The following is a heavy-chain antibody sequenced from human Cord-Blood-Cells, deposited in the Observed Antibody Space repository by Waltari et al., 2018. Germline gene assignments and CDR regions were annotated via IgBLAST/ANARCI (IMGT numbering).Heavy chain of an antibody. CDR2: INHSGST. V-gene: IGHV4-34*01. CDR3: ARGVGITGTYDAFDI. D-gene: IGHD1-7*01. Sequence: QVQLQQWGAGLLKPSENLSLTCAVYGGSFSGYYWSWNRQRTGQGLEWIGEINHSGSTNSHPSLKSRFTMSVDTSMNQFSLKLSSVTAADTALYYCARGVGITGTYDAFDIWGQGTMVTVSS. J-gene: IGHJ3*02. CDR1: GGSFSGYY.